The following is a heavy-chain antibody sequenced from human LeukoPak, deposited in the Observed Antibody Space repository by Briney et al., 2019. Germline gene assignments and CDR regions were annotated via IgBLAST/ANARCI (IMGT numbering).Heavy chain of an antibody. CDR1: GFTFSSYS. J-gene: IGHJ4*02. CDR3: ARGTSSGWSYFDY. Sequence: PGGSLRLSCAACGFTFSSYSMNWVRQAPGKGLEWVSSISSSSSYIYYADSVKGRFTISRDNAKNSLYLQMNSLRAEDMAVYYCARGTSSGWSYFDYWGQGTLVTVSS. D-gene: IGHD6-19*01. CDR2: ISSSSSYI. V-gene: IGHV3-21*01.